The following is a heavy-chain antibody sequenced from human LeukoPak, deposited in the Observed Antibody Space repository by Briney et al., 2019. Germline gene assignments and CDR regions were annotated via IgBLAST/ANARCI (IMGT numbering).Heavy chain of an antibody. J-gene: IGHJ4*02. CDR1: GFTFDDYG. CDR3: ARVPYSSGWYAVYYFDY. CDR2: INWNGGST. D-gene: IGHD6-19*01. V-gene: IGHV3-20*04. Sequence: PGGSLRLSCAASGFTFDDYGMSWVRQAPGKGLEWVSGINWNGGSTGYADSVKGRFTISRDNAKNSPYLQMNSLRAEDTAVYYCARVPYSSGWYAVYYFDYWGQGTLVTVSS.